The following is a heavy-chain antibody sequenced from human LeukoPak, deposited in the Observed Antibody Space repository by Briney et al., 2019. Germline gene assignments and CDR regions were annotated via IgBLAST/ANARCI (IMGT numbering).Heavy chain of an antibody. CDR3: AKASRELAFDY. CDR1: GFTFSNSG. Sequence: GGSLRLSCAASGFTFSNSGMSWVRQAPGKGLEWVSAISTDAGETHYADSVKGRFTISRDNSKNTVSLQMSSLRAEDTALYYCAKASRELAFDYWGQGTLVTVSS. V-gene: IGHV3-23*01. J-gene: IGHJ4*02. CDR2: ISTDAGET. D-gene: IGHD1-26*01.